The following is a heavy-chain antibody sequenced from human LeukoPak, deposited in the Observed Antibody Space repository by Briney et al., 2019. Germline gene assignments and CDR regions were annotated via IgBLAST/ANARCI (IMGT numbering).Heavy chain of an antibody. CDR2: ISGSGGST. CDR1: GFTFSSYA. Sequence: GGSLRLSCAASGFTFSSYAMSWVRQAPGKGLEWVSAISGSGGSTYYADSVKGRFTISRDNSKNTLYLQMNSLRAEDTAVYYCAKAPRERNNNQSKYRNTASGNFDYWGQGTLVTVSS. CDR3: AKAPRERNNNQSKYRNTASGNFDY. V-gene: IGHV3-23*01. J-gene: IGHJ4*02. D-gene: IGHD3-16*02.